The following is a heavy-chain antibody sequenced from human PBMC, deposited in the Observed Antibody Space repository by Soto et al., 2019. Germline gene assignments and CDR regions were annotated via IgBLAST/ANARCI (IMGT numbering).Heavy chain of an antibody. CDR1: GGTFSSYA. CDR2: IIPIFGTA. V-gene: IGHV1-69*13. J-gene: IGHJ5*02. CDR3: ARGPPLSRPRGYSYGFNWFDP. Sequence: GASVKVSCKASGGTFSSYAISWVLQAPGQGLEWMGGIIPIFGTANYAQKFQGRVTITADESTSTAYMELSSLRSEDTAVYYCARGPPLSRPRGYSYGFNWFDPWGQGTLVTVSS. D-gene: IGHD5-18*01.